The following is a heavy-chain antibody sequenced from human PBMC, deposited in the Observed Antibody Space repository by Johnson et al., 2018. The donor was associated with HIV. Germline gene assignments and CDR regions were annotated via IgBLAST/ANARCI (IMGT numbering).Heavy chain of an antibody. CDR3: ARDTDIVVVPARGDAFDI. CDR2: ISSSGTTV. CDR1: GFTFSDDY. J-gene: IGHJ3*02. V-gene: IGHV3-11*04. D-gene: IGHD2-2*01. Sequence: QVQLVESGGGLVKPGGSLRFSCVASGFTFSDDYMSWIRQAPGKGLEWISYISSSGTTVYSADSVKGRFSISRDNSKNTLYLQMNSLRAEDTAVYYCARDTDIVVVPARGDAFDIWGQGTMVTVSS.